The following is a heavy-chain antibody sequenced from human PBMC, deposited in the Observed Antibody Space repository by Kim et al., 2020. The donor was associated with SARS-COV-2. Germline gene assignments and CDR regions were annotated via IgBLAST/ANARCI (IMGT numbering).Heavy chain of an antibody. V-gene: IGHV3-74*01. CDR1: GFTFNIHW. CDR3: ARDYRGGRTPDGLDV. J-gene: IGHJ6*02. Sequence: GGSLRLSCAASGFTFNIHWMHWVRQAPGKGLVWVSRINSDGSSTTYADSVKGRFTISRDNAKNTLYLQMNSLRAEDTAVYYCARDYRGGRTPDGLDVWGQGTTVTVSS. CDR2: INSDGSST. D-gene: IGHD1-26*01.